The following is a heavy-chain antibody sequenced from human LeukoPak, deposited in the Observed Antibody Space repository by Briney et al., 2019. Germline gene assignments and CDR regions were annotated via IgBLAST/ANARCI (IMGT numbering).Heavy chain of an antibody. CDR2: IYWDDDK. D-gene: IGHD6-13*01. J-gene: IGHJ4*02. Sequence: SGPTLVNPTQTLTLTCTFSGFSLSTSGVGVGWIRQPPGKSLEWLALIYWDDDKRYSPSLKSRLTITKDTSKNQVVLTMTNMDPVDTATYYCAHAISIAAAPYYFDYWGQGTLVTVSS. CDR1: GFSLSTSGVG. CDR3: AHAISIAAAPYYFDY. V-gene: IGHV2-5*02.